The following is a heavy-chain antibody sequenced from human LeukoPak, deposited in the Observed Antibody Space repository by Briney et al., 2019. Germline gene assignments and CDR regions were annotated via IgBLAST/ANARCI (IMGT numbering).Heavy chain of an antibody. V-gene: IGHV4-34*01. CDR3: ARSPWWGFSRFDY. Sequence: PSETLSLTCAVYGVSFSGYYWSWIRQPPGKGLEWIGEINHNGSTNYNPSLTSRVTISLDTSKNQFSLKLTSVTAADTPVYYCARSPWWGFSRFDYWGQGTLVTVSS. CDR2: INHNGST. CDR1: GVSFSGYY. J-gene: IGHJ4*02. D-gene: IGHD2-15*01.